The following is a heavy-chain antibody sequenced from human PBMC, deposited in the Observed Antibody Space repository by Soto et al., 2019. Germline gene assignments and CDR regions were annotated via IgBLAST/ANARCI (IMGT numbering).Heavy chain of an antibody. CDR1: GGTFSTYA. CDR3: ASGIQLWLRRINNGYSG. V-gene: IGHV1-69*13. J-gene: IGHJ4*02. Sequence: GASVKVSCKAPGGTFSTYAISWVRQAPGQGLEWMGGTIPMFGTANYAQRFQDRVTITADESTNTVYMELSSLRPEDTAVYFCASGIQLWLRRINNGYSGWGQGTLVTVSS. D-gene: IGHD5-18*01. CDR2: TIPMFGTA.